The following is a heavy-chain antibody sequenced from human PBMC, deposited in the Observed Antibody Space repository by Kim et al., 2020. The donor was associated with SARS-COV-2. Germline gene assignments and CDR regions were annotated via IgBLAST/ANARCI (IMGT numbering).Heavy chain of an antibody. CDR1: GFTFSNYG. Sequence: GGSLRLSCAASGFTFSNYGMHWVRQAPGKGLEWVAVISYDGSNKYYADSVKGRFTISRDNSKNTLYLQMNSLRAEDTAVYYCAYYYYGLDVWGQGTTVTVS. CDR2: ISYDGSNK. V-gene: IGHV3-30*03. J-gene: IGHJ6*02. CDR3: AYYYYGLDV.